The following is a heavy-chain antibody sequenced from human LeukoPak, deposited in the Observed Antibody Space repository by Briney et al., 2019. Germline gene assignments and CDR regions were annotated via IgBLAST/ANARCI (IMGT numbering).Heavy chain of an antibody. CDR3: ARRQPEGYYFYMDV. CDR1: GFTFSSYA. J-gene: IGHJ6*03. Sequence: QPGGSLRLSCAASGFTFSSYAMTWVRQAPGKGLEWVSIISGSGRSTYYPDSVKDRFAISRDNSKNTLYLQMNSLRAEDTAVYYCARRQPEGYYFYMDVWGKGTTVTVSS. CDR2: ISGSGRST. V-gene: IGHV3-23*01. D-gene: IGHD5-18*01.